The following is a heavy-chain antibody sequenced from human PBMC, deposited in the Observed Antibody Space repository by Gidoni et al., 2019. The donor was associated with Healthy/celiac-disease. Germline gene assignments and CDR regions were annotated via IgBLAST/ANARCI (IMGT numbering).Heavy chain of an antibody. CDR1: GGTFSSYA. CDR2: IIPIFGTA. J-gene: IGHJ6*02. CDR3: ARGWRAVPAAIYGMDV. V-gene: IGHV1-69*01. Sequence: KLTCKASGGTFSSYAISWVRQAPGQGLEWMGGIIPIFGTANYAQKFQGRVTITADESTSTAYMELSSLRSEDTAVYYCARGWRAVPAAIYGMDVWGQGTTVTVSS. D-gene: IGHD2-2*01.